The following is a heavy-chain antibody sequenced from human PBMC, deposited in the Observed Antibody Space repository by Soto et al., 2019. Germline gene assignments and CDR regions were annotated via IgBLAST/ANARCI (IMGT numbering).Heavy chain of an antibody. Sequence: EVQLLESGGGLVRPGGSLRLSCAASGFTFSSYARSWLRQAPGKGREWVSTISGSDGRTYSTDSVKGRLTISRDNARNTAYLQMNSLRGEDTARYYRAKGVSQYTPVALFDYWGRGTRVTVS. CDR1: GFTFSSYA. V-gene: IGHV3-23*01. J-gene: IGHJ4*02. CDR3: AKGVSQYTPVALFDY. CDR2: ISGSDGRT. D-gene: IGHD2-2*02.